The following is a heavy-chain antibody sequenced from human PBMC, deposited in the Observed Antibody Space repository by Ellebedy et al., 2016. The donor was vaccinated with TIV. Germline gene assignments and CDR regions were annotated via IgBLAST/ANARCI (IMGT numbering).Heavy chain of an antibody. Sequence: AASVKVSCKASGGTFSSYAINWVRQATGQGLEWMGWMNPNSGNTGYAQKFQGRVTMTRNTSIITAYMELSSLRSEDTAVYYCARQKNFDWTMEWGQGTLVTVSS. CDR3: ARQKNFDWTME. CDR2: MNPNSGNT. D-gene: IGHD3-9*01. V-gene: IGHV1-8*01. J-gene: IGHJ4*02. CDR1: GGTFSSYA.